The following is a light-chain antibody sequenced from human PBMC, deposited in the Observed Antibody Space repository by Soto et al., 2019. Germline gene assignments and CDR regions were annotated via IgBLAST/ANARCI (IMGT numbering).Light chain of an antibody. V-gene: IGLV2-14*03. Sequence: QSVLTQPTSVSGSPGQSITISCTGNHNDIGTYDYVSWYLQHPGRAPRLLIHGVTTRPSGLSGRFFASKSGLTASLTISGHQPEDEADYDCSSSASNRIYVFGPGTKVTVL. J-gene: IGLJ1*01. CDR2: GVT. CDR3: SSSASNRIYV. CDR1: HNDIGTYDY.